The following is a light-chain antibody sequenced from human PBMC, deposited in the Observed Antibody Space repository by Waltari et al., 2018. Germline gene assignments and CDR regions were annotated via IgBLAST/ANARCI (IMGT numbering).Light chain of an antibody. J-gene: IGLJ2*01. CDR3: SSQSSNNVVL. CDR1: SNDVGGYNS. V-gene: IGLV2-14*01. Sequence: QSALTQPASVSGSPGQSVTIFCTGTSNDVGGYNSVSWYQEHPGQATRVIIYDFSDRPSGVSDRFSGSKSGKTASLTISGLQAEDEADYYCSSQSSNNVVLFGGGTKLTVL. CDR2: DFS.